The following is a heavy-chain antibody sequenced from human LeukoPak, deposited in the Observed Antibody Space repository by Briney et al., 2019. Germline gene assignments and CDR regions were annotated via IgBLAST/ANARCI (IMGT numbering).Heavy chain of an antibody. J-gene: IGHJ4*02. Sequence: VASVKVSCKASGGTFSSYAISWVRQAPGQGLEWMGGIIPIFGTANYAQKFQGRVTITADESTSTAYMELSSLRSEDTAVYYCARGLRLPYSSSGAIDYWGQGTLVTVSS. CDR1: GGTFSSYA. D-gene: IGHD6-6*01. V-gene: IGHV1-69*01. CDR2: IIPIFGTA. CDR3: ARGLRLPYSSSGAIDY.